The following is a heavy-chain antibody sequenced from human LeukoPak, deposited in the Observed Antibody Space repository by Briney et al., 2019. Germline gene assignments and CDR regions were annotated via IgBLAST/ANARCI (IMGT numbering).Heavy chain of an antibody. CDR1: GGSISISGYY. Sequence: SETLSLTCTVSGGSISISGYYWAWVRQPPGKGLEWIASISYSGAIYYNPSLKSRATISVDTSRNQFSLQLRFVSAADTALYYCTRERSSTPGDPWGQGILVTVSS. J-gene: IGHJ5*02. CDR3: TRERSSTPGDP. CDR2: ISYSGAI. V-gene: IGHV4-39*02.